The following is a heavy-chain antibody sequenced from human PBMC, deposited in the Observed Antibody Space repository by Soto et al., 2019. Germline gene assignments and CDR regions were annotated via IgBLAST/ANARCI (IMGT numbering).Heavy chain of an antibody. V-gene: IGHV1-69*01. D-gene: IGHD3-22*01. CDR3: ARGDPGLPDSSGYFHFDY. J-gene: IGHJ4*02. CDR2: IIPIFGTA. Sequence: QVQLVQSGAEVQKPGSSVKVSCKASGGTFSSYAISWVRQAPGQGLEWMGGIIPIFGTANYAQKVQGRVTITADESTSTAYMELSSLRSEDTAVYYCARGDPGLPDSSGYFHFDYWGQGTLVTVSS. CDR1: GGTFSSYA.